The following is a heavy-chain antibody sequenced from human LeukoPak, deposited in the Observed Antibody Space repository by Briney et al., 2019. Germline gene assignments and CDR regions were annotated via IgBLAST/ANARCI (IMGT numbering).Heavy chain of an antibody. D-gene: IGHD6-19*01. CDR1: GFTFSSYA. Sequence: GGSLRLSCAASGFTFSSYAISWVRQAPGKGLEWVSAISGSGGSTYYADSVKGRFTISRDNSKNTLYLQMNSLRAEDTAVYYCAKDQFSSGLNWFDPWGQGTLVTVSS. CDR2: ISGSGGST. J-gene: IGHJ5*02. V-gene: IGHV3-23*01. CDR3: AKDQFSSGLNWFDP.